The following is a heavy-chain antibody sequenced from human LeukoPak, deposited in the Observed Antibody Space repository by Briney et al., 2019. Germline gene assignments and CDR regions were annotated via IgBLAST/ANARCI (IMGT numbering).Heavy chain of an antibody. D-gene: IGHD6-19*01. J-gene: IGHJ4*02. CDR3: ARDYPSGWYFYFDY. Sequence: GGSPRLSCAASGFTFSSYWMSWVRQAPGKGLEWVANIKQDGSEKYYVDSVKGRFTISRDNAKNSLYLQMNSLRAEDTAVYYCARDYPSGWYFYFDYWGQGTLVTVSS. V-gene: IGHV3-7*03. CDR2: IKQDGSEK. CDR1: GFTFSSYW.